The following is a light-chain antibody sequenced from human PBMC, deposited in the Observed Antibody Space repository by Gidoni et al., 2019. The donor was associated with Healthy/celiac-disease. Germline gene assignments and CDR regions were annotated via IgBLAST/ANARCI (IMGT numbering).Light chain of an antibody. J-gene: IGLJ1*01. V-gene: IGLV2-14*03. CDR1: SSDVGGYNY. CDR2: DVS. Sequence: QSALTQPASVSRSPGHSITISCTGTSSDVGGYNYVSWYQQHPGKAPKVMIYDVSHRPSGVSNRFSGSKSGNTASLTISGLQADDEADYYCISSLRGTTYVFGTGTKVTVL. CDR3: ISSLRGTTYV.